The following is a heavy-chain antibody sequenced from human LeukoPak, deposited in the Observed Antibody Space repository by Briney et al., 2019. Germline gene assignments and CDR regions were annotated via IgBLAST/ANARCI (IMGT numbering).Heavy chain of an antibody. V-gene: IGHV4-31*03. Sequence: SQTLSLTCTVSGGSISSGGYYWSWIRQHPGKGLEWIGYIYYSGSTYYNPSLKSRVTISVDTSKNQFSLKVTSVTAADTAVYYCARVQLAAAGDWSSYKWFDPWGQGTLVTVSS. D-gene: IGHD6-13*01. CDR3: ARVQLAAAGDWSSYKWFDP. CDR1: GGSISSGGYY. J-gene: IGHJ5*02. CDR2: IYYSGST.